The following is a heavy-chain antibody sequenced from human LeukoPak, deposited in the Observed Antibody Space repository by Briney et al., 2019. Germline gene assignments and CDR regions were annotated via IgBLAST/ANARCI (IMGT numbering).Heavy chain of an antibody. J-gene: IGHJ6*02. CDR2: IYYSGST. CDR1: GGSISSYY. V-gene: IGHV4-59*01. CDR3: ASLAGGDGYRFYYGMDV. D-gene: IGHD5-24*01. Sequence: PSETLSLTCTVSGGSISSYYWSWIRQPPGKGLEWIGYIYYSGSTSYNPSLKSRVTISVDTSKNQFSLKLSSVTAADTAVYYCASLAGGDGYRFYYGMDVWGQGTTVTVSS.